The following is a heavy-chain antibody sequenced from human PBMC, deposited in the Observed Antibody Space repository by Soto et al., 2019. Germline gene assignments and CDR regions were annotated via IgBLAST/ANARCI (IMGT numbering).Heavy chain of an antibody. Sequence: ASVKVSSKASGYTFASYYMHWVRQAPGQGLEWMGIINPSGGSTSYAQKFQGRVTMTRDTSTSTVYMELSRLRSEDTAVYYCARGSTFFRYNDYWGQGTLVTVSP. CDR2: INPSGGST. V-gene: IGHV1-46*03. D-gene: IGHD3-3*01. J-gene: IGHJ4*02. CDR3: ARGSTFFRYNDY. CDR1: GYTFASYY.